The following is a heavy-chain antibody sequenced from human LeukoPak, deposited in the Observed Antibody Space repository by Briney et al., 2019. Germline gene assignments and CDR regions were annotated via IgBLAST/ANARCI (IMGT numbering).Heavy chain of an antibody. V-gene: IGHV4-38-2*02. CDR1: GYSISSGYY. CDR3: ARDLGYSGFDWAP. J-gene: IGHJ5*02. D-gene: IGHD5-12*01. CDR2: IHSSGNT. Sequence: SETLSLTCTVSGYSISSGYYWGWIRRPPGKRLEWVGSIHSSGNTYYNPTLKSRVTISVDTSKNQFSLNLTSVTAADAAVYYCARDLGYSGFDWAPWGQGTQVTVSS.